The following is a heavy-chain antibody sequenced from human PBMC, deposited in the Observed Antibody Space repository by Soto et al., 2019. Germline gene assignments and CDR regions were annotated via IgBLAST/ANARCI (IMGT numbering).Heavy chain of an antibody. V-gene: IGHV1-18*01. CDR1: GYPFISYG. CDR3: ARNVAPAAMPLAVDY. Sequence: QVQLVQSGAELRKPGASVKVSCKASGYPFISYGFSWVRQAPGQGLEWLGWISADNGDTKYEQKFQGRITMPTDTSTSTAYMELRSLKAYDTAGHYCARNVAPAAMPLAVDYWGQGTLVTVSS. J-gene: IGHJ4*02. D-gene: IGHD2-2*01. CDR2: ISADNGDT.